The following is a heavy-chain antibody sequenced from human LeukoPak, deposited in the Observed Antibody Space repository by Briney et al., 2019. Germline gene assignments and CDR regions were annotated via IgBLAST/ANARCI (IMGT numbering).Heavy chain of an antibody. Sequence: GGSLRLSCAASGFTFSGSAMHWVRQASGKGLEWVGRIRSKANSYATAYAASVKGRFTISRDDSKNTAYLQMNSLKTEDTAVYYCTRHTTTQLPPYYYYYYYMDVWGKGTTVTVSS. CDR1: GFTFSGSA. CDR3: TRHTTTQLPPYYYYYYYMDV. V-gene: IGHV3-73*01. CDR2: IRSKANSYAT. J-gene: IGHJ6*03. D-gene: IGHD5-18*01.